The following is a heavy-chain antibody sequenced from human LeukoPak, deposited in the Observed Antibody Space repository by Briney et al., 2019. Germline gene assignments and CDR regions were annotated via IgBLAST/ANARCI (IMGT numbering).Heavy chain of an antibody. J-gene: IGHJ3*02. CDR1: GGSINNYY. V-gene: IGHV4-59*08. D-gene: IGHD3-22*01. CDR2: ITGSIYYSGST. Sequence: TSETLSLTCTVSGGSINNYYWNWIRQPPGKGLEWIGYITGSIYYSGSTKYNPAFKSRVTISVDTSKNQFYLKLSSVTAADTAVYYCARHDPIISMIVGERPFEIWGQGTMVTVSS. CDR3: ARHDPIISMIVGERPFEI.